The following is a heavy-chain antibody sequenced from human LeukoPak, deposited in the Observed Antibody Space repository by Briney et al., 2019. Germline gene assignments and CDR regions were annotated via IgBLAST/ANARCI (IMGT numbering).Heavy chain of an antibody. CDR1: GGSISSYY. CDR2: IYYSGST. CDR3: ARAGCSGGSCPGLLDY. V-gene: IGHV4-59*01. J-gene: IGHJ4*02. Sequence: PSETLSLTCTVSGGSISSYYWSWIRQPPGKGLEWIGYIYYSGSTNYNPSLKSRVTISVDTSKNQFSLKLSSVTAADTAVYYCARAGCSGGSCPGLLDYWGQGTLVTVSS. D-gene: IGHD2-15*01.